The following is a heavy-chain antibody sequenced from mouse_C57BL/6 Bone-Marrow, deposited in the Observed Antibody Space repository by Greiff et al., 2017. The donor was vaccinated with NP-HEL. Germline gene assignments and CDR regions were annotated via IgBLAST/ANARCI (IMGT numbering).Heavy chain of an antibody. Sequence: VKLQQPGTELVKPGASVKLSCKASGYTFTSYWMHWLKQRPGQGLEWIGNINPNNGGTNDNEKFKNKATLTVDKSSSTAYMQLSSLTSEDSAVYDCANDSGYAFDYGGQGTTLTVSS. CDR2: INPNNGGT. CDR1: GYTFTSYW. J-gene: IGHJ2*01. D-gene: IGHD3-2*02. CDR3: ANDSGYAFDY. V-gene: IGHV1-53*01.